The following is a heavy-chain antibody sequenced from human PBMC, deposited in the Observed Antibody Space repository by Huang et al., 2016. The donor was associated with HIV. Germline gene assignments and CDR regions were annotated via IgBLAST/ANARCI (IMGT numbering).Heavy chain of an antibody. Sequence: EVQLVETGGGLIQPGGSLRLSCAASGFTVSSNYMSWVRQAPGKGPEWVSVIYSGGSTYYADSVKGRFTISRDNSKNTLYLQMNSLRAEDTAVYYCARGMVRGVTLNWFDPWGQGTLVTVSS. CDR2: IYSGGST. CDR3: ARGMVRGVTLNWFDP. D-gene: IGHD3-10*01. J-gene: IGHJ5*02. V-gene: IGHV3-53*02. CDR1: GFTVSSNY.